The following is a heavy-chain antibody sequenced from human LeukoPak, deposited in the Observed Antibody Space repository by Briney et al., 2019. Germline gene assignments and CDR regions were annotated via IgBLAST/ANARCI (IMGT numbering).Heavy chain of an antibody. J-gene: IGHJ3*02. CDR1: GFTFSSYA. Sequence: GGSLRLSCAASGFTFSSYAMSWVRQAPGKGLEWVSAISDSGGSTYSADSVKGRFTISRDNSKNTLSLQMNSLRAEDTAVYYCAKLKDTAMVADGFDIWGQGTMVTVSS. V-gene: IGHV3-23*01. D-gene: IGHD5-18*01. CDR3: AKLKDTAMVADGFDI. CDR2: ISDSGGST.